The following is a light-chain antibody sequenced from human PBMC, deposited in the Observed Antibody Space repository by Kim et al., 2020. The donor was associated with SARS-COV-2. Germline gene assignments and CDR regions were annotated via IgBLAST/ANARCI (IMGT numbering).Light chain of an antibody. CDR2: AAS. J-gene: IGKJ2*01. CDR1: KNINNY. Sequence: DIQMTQSPSSLSASVGDRVTITCRASKNINNYLNWYQQKPGKAPKFLIYAASSLQSGVPSRFSGSGSGTDFSLTISSLQPEDFATYYCQQSYSIPYTFGQGTKLEI. V-gene: IGKV1-39*01. CDR3: QQSYSIPYT.